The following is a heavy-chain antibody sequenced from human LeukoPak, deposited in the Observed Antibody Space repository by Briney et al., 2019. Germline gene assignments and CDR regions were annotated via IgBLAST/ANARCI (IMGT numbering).Heavy chain of an antibody. V-gene: IGHV3-7*05. J-gene: IGHJ3*02. Sequence: GGSLRLSYAASGFTFSRFWMNWVRQAPGRGLEWVVNIDQSGGRNNYVDSVKGRFTISRDNAKNSLFLEMSSLRADDTAVYFCARDVEGGTFDTWGQGTTVTVSS. CDR2: IDQSGGRN. D-gene: IGHD3-16*01. CDR3: ARDVEGGTFDT. CDR1: GFTFSRFW.